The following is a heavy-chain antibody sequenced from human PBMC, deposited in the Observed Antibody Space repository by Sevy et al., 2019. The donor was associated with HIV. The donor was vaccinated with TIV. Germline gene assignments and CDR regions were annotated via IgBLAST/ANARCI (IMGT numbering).Heavy chain of an antibody. CDR2: ISGSGGST. V-gene: IGHV3-23*01. CDR1: GFTFSSYA. D-gene: IGHD3-22*01. J-gene: IGHJ4*02. CDR3: AKDGYYYDSSGFYFDY. Sequence: GSLRLSCAASGFTFSSYAMSWVRQAPGKGLEWVSAISGSGGSTYYADSVKGRFTISRDNSKNTLYLQMNSLRAEDTAVYYCAKDGYYYDSSGFYFDYWGQGTLVTVSS.